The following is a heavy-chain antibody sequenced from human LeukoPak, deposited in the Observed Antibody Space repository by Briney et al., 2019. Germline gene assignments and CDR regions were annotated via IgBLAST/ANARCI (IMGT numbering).Heavy chain of an antibody. CDR3: ARQAFDGDGYNIVAFDI. D-gene: IGHD5-24*01. J-gene: IGHJ3*02. CDR1: GGSISSYY. CDR2: IYYSGST. V-gene: IGHV4-59*08. Sequence: SETLSLTCTVSGGSISSYYWSWIRQPPGKGLEWIGYIYYSGSTNYNPSLKSRVTISVDTSKNQFSLKLSSVTAADTAVYYCARQAFDGDGYNIVAFDIWGQGTMVTVSS.